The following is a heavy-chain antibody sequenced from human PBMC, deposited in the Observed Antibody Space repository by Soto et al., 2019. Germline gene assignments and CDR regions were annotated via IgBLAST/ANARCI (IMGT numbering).Heavy chain of an antibody. CDR1: GGTFNNHA. J-gene: IGHJ6*02. CDR2: IILPFGTP. D-gene: IGHD3-3*01. CDR3: AILLRSTYGMDV. Sequence: SVKVSCKASGGTFNNHAINWVRQAPGQGPEWMGVIILPFGTPNYAQRFQGRVTITADESMTTAYMELNGLRSEDTAVYYCAILLRSTYGMDVWGQGTTVTVSS. V-gene: IGHV1-69*13.